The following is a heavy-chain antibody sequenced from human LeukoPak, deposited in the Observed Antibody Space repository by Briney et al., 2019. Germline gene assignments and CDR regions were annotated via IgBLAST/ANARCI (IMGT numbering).Heavy chain of an antibody. Sequence: ASVKVSCRASGYTFTTYDINWVRQAPGQGLEWMGWMNPNSGNTDLVPKFQGRVTFTRDTTMRTAYMELSSLRSDDTAVYFCARGASRSFDYWGQGTLVTVSS. V-gene: IGHV1-8*03. CDR2: MNPNSGNT. J-gene: IGHJ4*02. CDR3: ARGASRSFDY. CDR1: GYTFTTYD.